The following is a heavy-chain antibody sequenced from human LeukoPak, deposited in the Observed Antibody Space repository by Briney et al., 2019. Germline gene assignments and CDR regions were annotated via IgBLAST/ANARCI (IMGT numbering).Heavy chain of an antibody. J-gene: IGHJ2*01. D-gene: IGHD3-22*01. Sequence: GGSLRLSCAASGLTFSSYSMNWVRQAPGKGLEWVSSISSSSSYIYYADSVKGRFTISRDNAKNSLYLQMNSLRAEDTAVYYCARVPPYYYDSSGSWYFDLWGRGTLVTVSS. V-gene: IGHV3-21*01. CDR3: ARVPPYYYDSSGSWYFDL. CDR2: ISSSSSYI. CDR1: GLTFSSYS.